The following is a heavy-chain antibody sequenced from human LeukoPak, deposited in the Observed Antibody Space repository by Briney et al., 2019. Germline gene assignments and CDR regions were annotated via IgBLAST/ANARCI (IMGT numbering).Heavy chain of an antibody. V-gene: IGHV3-48*04. Sequence: GGSPRLSCAASGFTFSSYSMNWVRQAPGKGLEWVSYISSSSSTIYYADSVKGRFTISRDNAKNSLYLQMNSLRAEDTAVYYCARSHDDFWSGYYLGLWGQGTLVTVSS. CDR2: ISSSSSTI. CDR1: GFTFSSYS. D-gene: IGHD3-3*01. CDR3: ARSHDDFWSGYYLGL. J-gene: IGHJ4*02.